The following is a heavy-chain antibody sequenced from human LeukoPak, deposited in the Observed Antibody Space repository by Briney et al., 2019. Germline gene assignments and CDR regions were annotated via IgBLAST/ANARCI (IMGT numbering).Heavy chain of an antibody. D-gene: IGHD1-1*01. CDR2: ISCSGGST. CDR3: VKHWYDVGSDAFHI. J-gene: IGHJ3*02. Sequence: GRSLRLSCAASGFTFSRYGMSWARQAPGQGLDWVSWISCSGGSTYQADSVKGRFTISRDNSKNTLYLQMNSLRAEDTAKYFSVKHWYDVGSDAFHIWGPGTMVTVSS. V-gene: IGHV3-23*01. CDR1: GFTFSRYG.